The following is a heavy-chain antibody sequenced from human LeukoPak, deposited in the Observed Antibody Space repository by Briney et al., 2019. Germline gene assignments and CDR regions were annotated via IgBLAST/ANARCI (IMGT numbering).Heavy chain of an antibody. CDR3: ARERCAGDCPEDY. CDR1: GFTFSSYG. J-gene: IGHJ4*02. V-gene: IGHV3-30*03. CDR2: ISYDGSNK. D-gene: IGHD2-21*02. Sequence: GGSLRLSCAASGFTFSSYGMHWVRQAPGKGLEWVAVISYDGSNKYYADSVKGRFTISRDNSKNTLYLQMNSLRAEDTAVYYCARERCAGDCPEDYWGQGTLVTVSS.